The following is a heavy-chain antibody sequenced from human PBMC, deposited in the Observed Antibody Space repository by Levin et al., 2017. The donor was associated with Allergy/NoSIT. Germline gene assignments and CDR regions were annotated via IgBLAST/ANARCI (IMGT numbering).Heavy chain of an antibody. V-gene: IGHV4-34*01. CDR3: ARVRQWGGRRFDI. CDR1: GGSFSGYY. Sequence: SETLSLTCAVYGGSFSGYYWSWIRQPPGKGLEWIGEINHSGSTNYNPSLKSRVTISVDTSKNQFSLKLSSVTAADTAVYYCARVRQWGGRRFDIWGQGTMVTVSS. D-gene: IGHD3-10*01. CDR2: INHSGST. J-gene: IGHJ3*02.